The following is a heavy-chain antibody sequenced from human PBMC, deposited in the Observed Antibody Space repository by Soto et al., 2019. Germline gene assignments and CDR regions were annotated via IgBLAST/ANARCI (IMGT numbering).Heavy chain of an antibody. CDR1: GGSISSYY. J-gene: IGHJ1*01. D-gene: IGHD6-13*01. Sequence: SETLSLTCTVSGGSISSYYCSWIRQPPGKGLEWIWYIYYSGSTNYNPSLKSRVTISVDTSKNQFSLKLSSVTAADTAVYYCAREERSSWYAEYFQHWGQGTLVTVS. CDR3: AREERSSWYAEYFQH. CDR2: IYYSGST. V-gene: IGHV4-59*01.